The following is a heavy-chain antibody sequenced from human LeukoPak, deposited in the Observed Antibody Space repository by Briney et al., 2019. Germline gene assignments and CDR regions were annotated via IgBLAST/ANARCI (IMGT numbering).Heavy chain of an antibody. D-gene: IGHD6-6*01. CDR1: GYTFTSYY. Sequence: ASVKVSCKASGYTFTSYYMHWVRQAPGQGLEWMGWMNPNSGNTGYAQKFQGRVTMTRNTSISTAYMELSSLRSEDTAVYYCAREWRGSSPYVYYYGMDVWGQGTTVTVSS. J-gene: IGHJ6*02. CDR2: MNPNSGNT. V-gene: IGHV1-8*02. CDR3: AREWRGSSPYVYYYGMDV.